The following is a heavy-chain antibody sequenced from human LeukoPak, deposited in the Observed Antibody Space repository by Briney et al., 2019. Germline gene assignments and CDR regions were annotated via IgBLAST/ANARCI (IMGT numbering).Heavy chain of an antibody. CDR3: ARDNSVRDEAWWFNP. V-gene: IGHV1-69*05. CDR2: IIPIFGTA. J-gene: IGHJ5*02. Sequence: SVKVSCKASGGTFSSYAISWVRQAPGQGLEYMAGIIPIFGTANYAQKFKGRVTLTRDMSTSTDYLELSSLRSEDTAVYYCARDNSVRDEAWWFNPWGQGTLVTVSS. D-gene: IGHD5-24*01. CDR1: GGTFSSYA.